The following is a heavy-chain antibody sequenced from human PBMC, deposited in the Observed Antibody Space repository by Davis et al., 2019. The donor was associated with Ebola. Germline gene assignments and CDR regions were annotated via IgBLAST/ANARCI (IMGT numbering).Heavy chain of an antibody. CDR3: ARDLGQWLDDYYYGMDV. J-gene: IGHJ6*02. CDR2: INPNSGGT. V-gene: IGHV1-2*02. Sequence: ASVKVSCKASGYTFTGYYMHWVRQAPGQGLEWMGWINPNSGGTNYAQKFQGRVTMTRDTSISTAYMELSRLRSDDTAVYYCARDLGQWLDDYYYGMDVWGQGTTVTVSS. CDR1: GYTFTGYY. D-gene: IGHD6-19*01.